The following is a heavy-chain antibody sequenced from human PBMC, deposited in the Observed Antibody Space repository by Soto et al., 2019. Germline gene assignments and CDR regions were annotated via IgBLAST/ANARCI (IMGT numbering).Heavy chain of an antibody. J-gene: IGHJ4*02. CDR3: ARKRSFRGYFDY. CDR2: VYLSGVT. D-gene: IGHD3-16*01. Sequence: PSDNLSLTSAGSGYASSSGYYWGWIRQSPGKGLEWIGSVYLSGVTYFNPSLKSRVTMTTDTSTSTAYMELRSLRSDDTAVYYCARKRSFRGYFDYWGQGTLVTVSS. CDR1: GYASSSGYY. V-gene: IGHV4-38-2*01.